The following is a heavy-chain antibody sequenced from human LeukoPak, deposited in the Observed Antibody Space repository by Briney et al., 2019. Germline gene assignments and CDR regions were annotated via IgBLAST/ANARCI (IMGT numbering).Heavy chain of an antibody. D-gene: IGHD4-17*01. V-gene: IGHV6-1*01. CDR2: TYYRSQWYN. Sequence: SQTLSLTCAISGDSVSSNSATWNWIRQSPSRGLEWLGRTYYRSQWYNDYAVSVKSRITINPNTSKNHFSLQLNSVTPEDTAVYYCARNLHTGFDYWGQGSLVTVSS. CDR1: GDSVSSNSAT. CDR3: ARNLHTGFDY. J-gene: IGHJ4*02.